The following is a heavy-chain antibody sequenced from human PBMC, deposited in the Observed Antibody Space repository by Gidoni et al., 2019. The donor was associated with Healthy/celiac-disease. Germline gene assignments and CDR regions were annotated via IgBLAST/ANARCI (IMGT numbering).Heavy chain of an antibody. CDR1: GFSLSTSGVG. CDR2: IYWNDDK. CDR3: AHSPSPQWLVGFSPGLGAFDI. J-gene: IGHJ3*02. D-gene: IGHD6-19*01. V-gene: IGHV2-5*01. Sequence: QITLKESGPTLVKPTQTLTLTCTFSGFSLSTSGVGVGWIRQPPGKALEWLALIYWNDDKRYSPSLKSRLTITKDTSKNQVVLTMTNMDPVDTATYYCAHSPSPQWLVGFSPGLGAFDIWGQGTMVTVSS.